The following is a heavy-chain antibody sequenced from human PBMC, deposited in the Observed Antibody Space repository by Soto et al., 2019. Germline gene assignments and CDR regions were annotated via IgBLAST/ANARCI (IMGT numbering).Heavy chain of an antibody. CDR2: IYYSGST. D-gene: IGHD2-15*01. Sequence: SETLSLTCTVSGGSISSRGYYCSLIRQHPGKGLEWIGYIYYSGSTYYNPSLKSRVTISVDTSKNQFSLKLSSVTAADTAVYYCARVPRGVAAEDQLIGYCGQGTLVTLSS. J-gene: IGHJ4*02. CDR3: ARVPRGVAAEDQLIGY. V-gene: IGHV4-31*03. CDR1: GGSISSRGYY.